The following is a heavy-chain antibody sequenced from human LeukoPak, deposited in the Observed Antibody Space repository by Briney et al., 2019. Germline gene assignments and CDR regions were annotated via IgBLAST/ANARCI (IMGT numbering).Heavy chain of an antibody. D-gene: IGHD3-16*01. J-gene: IGHJ4*02. Sequence: ASVKVSCKTSGYSFTIYDINWLRQAPGQGPEWMGWVNTATGNTGYAQKFRGRVSMTRDTSRTTAYMELRSLTSEDTAVYFCARVWGPTPIHYFDYWGQGSLVTVSP. V-gene: IGHV1-8*01. CDR2: VNTATGNT. CDR1: GYSFTIYD. CDR3: ARVWGPTPIHYFDY.